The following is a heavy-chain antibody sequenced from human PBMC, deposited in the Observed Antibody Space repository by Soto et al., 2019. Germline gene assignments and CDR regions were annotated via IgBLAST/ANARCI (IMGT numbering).Heavy chain of an antibody. CDR2: ISGSGGST. CDR3: AKVSTAMVTVSNFDY. CDR1: GFTFSSYA. D-gene: IGHD5-18*01. V-gene: IGHV3-23*01. J-gene: IGHJ4*02. Sequence: GGSLRLSCAASGFTFSSYAMSWVRQAPGKGLEWVSAISGSGGSTYYADSVKGRFTISRDNTKNTLYLQMNSLRAEDTAVYYCAKVSTAMVTVSNFDYWGQGTLVTVSS.